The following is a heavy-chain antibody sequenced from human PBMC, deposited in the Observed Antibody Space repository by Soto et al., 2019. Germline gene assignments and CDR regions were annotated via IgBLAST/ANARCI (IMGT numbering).Heavy chain of an antibody. CDR3: ARDTGPNGYNYYYFGMDV. CDR2: ISYDGSDK. J-gene: IGHJ6*02. Sequence: GGSLRLSCAASGFTFSHYAMHWVRQAPGKGLEWVAVISYDGSDKYNANSVKGRFTISRDNSKNTLYLQMNSLRAEDTAVYYCARDTGPNGYNYYYFGMDVWGQGTTVTVSS. V-gene: IGHV3-30-3*01. CDR1: GFTFSHYA. D-gene: IGHD5-18*01.